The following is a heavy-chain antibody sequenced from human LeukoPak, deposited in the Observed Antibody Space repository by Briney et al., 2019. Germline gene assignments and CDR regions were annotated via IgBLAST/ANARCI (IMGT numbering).Heavy chain of an antibody. CDR3: ARGGYCSGGSCYDYNWFDP. Sequence: ASVKVSCKASGGTFSSYAISWVRQAPGQGLEWMGGIIPIFGTANYAQKFQGRVTITTDESTSTAYMELSSLRSEDTAVYYCARGGYCSGGSCYDYNWFDPWGQGTLVTVSS. D-gene: IGHD2-15*01. CDR1: GGTFSSYA. V-gene: IGHV1-69*05. J-gene: IGHJ5*02. CDR2: IIPIFGTA.